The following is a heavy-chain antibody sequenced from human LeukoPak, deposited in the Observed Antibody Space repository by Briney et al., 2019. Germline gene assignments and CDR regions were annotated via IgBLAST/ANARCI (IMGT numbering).Heavy chain of an antibody. CDR3: ARDPGGYDFWSGYYTTNWFDP. V-gene: IGHV3-30*01. Sequence: PGRSLRLSCAASGFTFSSYAMHWVRQAPGKGLEWVAVISYDGSNKYYADSVKGRFTISRDNSKNTLYLQMNSLRAEDTAVYYCARDPGGYDFWSGYYTTNWFDPWGQGTLVTVSS. J-gene: IGHJ5*02. CDR2: ISYDGSNK. CDR1: GFTFSSYA. D-gene: IGHD3-3*01.